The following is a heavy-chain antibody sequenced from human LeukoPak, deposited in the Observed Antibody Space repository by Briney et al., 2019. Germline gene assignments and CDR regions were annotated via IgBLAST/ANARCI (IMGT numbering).Heavy chain of an antibody. D-gene: IGHD4-11*01. CDR2: ISGSGTTI. Sequence: GGSLRLSCAASGFTFSSYWMTWVRQAPGKGLEWVSYISGSGTTILYADSVRGRFTISRDDAKNSLYLQMNSLRAEDTAVYYCASERVTHPQGFDHWGQGTLVTVSS. V-gene: IGHV3-48*03. CDR3: ASERVTHPQGFDH. CDR1: GFTFSSYW. J-gene: IGHJ4*02.